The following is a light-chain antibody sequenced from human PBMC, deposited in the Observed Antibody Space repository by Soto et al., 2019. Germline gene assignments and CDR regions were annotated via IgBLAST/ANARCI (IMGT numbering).Light chain of an antibody. CDR3: QQYGNSPIT. CDR1: QSVSSN. Sequence: EIVMTQSPATLSVSPGERATLSCRASQSVSSNLAWYQQKPGQAPRLLIYGASNRATGIPDRFSGSGSGTDFTLTISRLEPEDFAVYYCQQYGNSPITFGQGTRLEI. V-gene: IGKV3-20*01. J-gene: IGKJ5*01. CDR2: GAS.